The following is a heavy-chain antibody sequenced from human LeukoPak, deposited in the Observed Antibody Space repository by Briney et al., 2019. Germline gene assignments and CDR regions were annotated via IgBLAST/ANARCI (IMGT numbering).Heavy chain of an antibody. D-gene: IGHD1-1*01. CDR3: ARDVQLERPDRADAFDI. V-gene: IGHV1-18*01. CDR2: ISAYNGNT. CDR1: GYTFTSYG. J-gene: IGHJ3*02. Sequence: ASVKVSCKASGYTFTSYGISWVRQAPGQGLEWMGWISAYNGNTNYAQKLQGRVTMTTDTSTSTAYMELRSLRSDDTAVYYCARDVQLERPDRADAFDIWGQGTMVTVSS.